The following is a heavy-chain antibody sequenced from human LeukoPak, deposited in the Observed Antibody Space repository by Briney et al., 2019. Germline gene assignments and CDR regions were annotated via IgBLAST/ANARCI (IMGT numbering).Heavy chain of an antibody. CDR1: GGSISTSNYY. D-gene: IGHD3-10*01. Sequence: PSETLSLTCTVSGGSISTSNYYWGWIRQPPGKGLEWIGNIFYSGSTYYNPSLKSRVTISVDTSKNQFSLKLSSVTAADTAVYYCASSTSKIGEDFQHWGQGTLVTVSS. J-gene: IGHJ1*01. CDR3: ASSTSKIGEDFQH. CDR2: IFYSGST. V-gene: IGHV4-39*07.